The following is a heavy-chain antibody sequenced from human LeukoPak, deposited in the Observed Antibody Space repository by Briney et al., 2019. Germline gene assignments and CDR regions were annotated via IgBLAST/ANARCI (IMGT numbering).Heavy chain of an antibody. CDR1: GFTFSSYS. V-gene: IGHV3-21*01. J-gene: IGHJ5*02. D-gene: IGHD6-13*01. Sequence: RPGGSLRLSCAASGFTFSSYSMNWVRQAPGKGLEWVSSISSSSSYIYYADSVKGRFTISRDNAKNSLYLQMNSLRAEDTAVYYCATLTGDSIEDWFDPWGQGTLVTVSS. CDR2: ISSSSSYI. CDR3: ATLTGDSIEDWFDP.